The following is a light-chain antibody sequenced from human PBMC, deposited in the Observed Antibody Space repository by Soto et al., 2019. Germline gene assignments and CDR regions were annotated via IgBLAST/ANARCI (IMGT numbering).Light chain of an antibody. CDR2: GAS. V-gene: IGKV3-20*01. J-gene: IGKJ1*01. CDR1: QSVTSSY. Sequence: EIVLTQSPGTLSLSPGERATLSCRASQSVTSSYLAWYQQKPGQAPRLLIYGASSRATGIPDRFSGNGSGTDFTLTISRLEREDFAVYYCQQFGNSPWTFGQGTKVEIK. CDR3: QQFGNSPWT.